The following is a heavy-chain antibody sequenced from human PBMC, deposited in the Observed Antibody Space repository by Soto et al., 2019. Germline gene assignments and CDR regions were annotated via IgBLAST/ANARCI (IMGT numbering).Heavy chain of an antibody. CDR3: ARVYSYVNKFDY. V-gene: IGHV4-34*01. Sequence: PSETLSHTCAVYGGSFSGYYWSWIRQPPGKGLEWIGEINHSGSTNYNPSLKSRVTISVDTSKNQFSLKLSSVTAADTAVYYCARVYSYVNKFDYWGQGTLVTVSS. CDR2: INHSGST. J-gene: IGHJ4*02. CDR1: GGSFSGYY. D-gene: IGHD5-18*01.